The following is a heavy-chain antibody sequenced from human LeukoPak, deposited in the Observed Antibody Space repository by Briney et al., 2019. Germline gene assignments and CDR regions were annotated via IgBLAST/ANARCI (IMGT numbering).Heavy chain of an antibody. CDR3: ARDPPATTVTTGTYYYGMDV. D-gene: IGHD4-17*01. V-gene: IGHV1-46*01. CDR1: GYTFTSYY. CDR2: INPSGGST. Sequence: ASVKVSCKASGYTFTSYYMHWVRQAPGQGLEWMGIINPSGGSTSYAQKFQGRVTMTRDTPTSTVYMELSSLRSEDTAVYYCARDPPATTVTTGTYYYGMDVWGQGTTVTVSS. J-gene: IGHJ6*02.